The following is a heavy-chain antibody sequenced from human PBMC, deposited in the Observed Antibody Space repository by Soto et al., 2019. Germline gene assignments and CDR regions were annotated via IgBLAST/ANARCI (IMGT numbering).Heavy chain of an antibody. CDR2: VFHTGTT. CDR3: ARAPRELLAEGPLFLYYYYGFDV. D-gene: IGHD1-7*01. J-gene: IGHJ6*02. V-gene: IGHV4-34*12. Sequence: QVHLQQWGAGLLKPSGTLSLTCAVSGGSFSDAFWSWVRQSPGRGLEWIGEVFHTGTTNYNPSLKSRVTLSVDTAKNQFSLRLTSVTAADSAVYYCARAPRELLAEGPLFLYYYYGFDVWGQGTTVTVSS. CDR1: GGSFSDAF.